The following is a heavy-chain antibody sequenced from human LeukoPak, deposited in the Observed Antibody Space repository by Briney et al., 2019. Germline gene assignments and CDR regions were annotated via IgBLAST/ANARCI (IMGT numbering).Heavy chain of an antibody. J-gene: IGHJ6*02. Sequence: PSETLSLTCTVSGGSISSSSYYWGWIRQPPGKGLEWIGSIYYSGSTYYNPSLKSRVTISVDTSKNQFSLKLSSVTAADTAVYYCARICGGDCYYYYCYGMDVWGQGTTVTVSS. CDR2: IYYSGST. V-gene: IGHV4-39*01. CDR3: ARICGGDCYYYYCYGMDV. D-gene: IGHD2-21*02. CDR1: GGSISSSSYY.